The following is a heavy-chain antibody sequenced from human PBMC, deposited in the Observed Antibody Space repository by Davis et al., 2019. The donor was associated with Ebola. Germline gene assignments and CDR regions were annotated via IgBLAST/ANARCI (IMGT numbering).Heavy chain of an antibody. V-gene: IGHV3-64*04. CDR3: ARRRIAAAGYYYYGMDV. Sequence: GESLKVSCSASGFTFSSYAMHWVRQAPGKGLEYVSAISSNGGSTYYADSVKGRFTISRDNAKNTLYLQMNSLRAEDTAVYYCARRRIAAAGYYYYGMDVWGQGTTVTVSS. CDR2: ISSNGGST. J-gene: IGHJ6*02. D-gene: IGHD6-13*01. CDR1: GFTFSSYA.